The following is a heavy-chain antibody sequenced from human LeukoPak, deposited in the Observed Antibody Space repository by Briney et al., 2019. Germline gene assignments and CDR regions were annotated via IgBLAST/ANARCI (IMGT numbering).Heavy chain of an antibody. D-gene: IGHD5-18*01. V-gene: IGHV1-46*01. Sequence: GASVKVSCKASGYTFSGYYMHWVRQAPGQGLEWMGVSNPSGGTTGYAQKFQGRVTMTRDTSTSTVYMELRSLRSEDTAVYYCARVGGYSYGYDYWGQGTLVTVSS. J-gene: IGHJ4*02. CDR1: GYTFSGYY. CDR3: ARVGGYSYGYDY. CDR2: SNPSGGTT.